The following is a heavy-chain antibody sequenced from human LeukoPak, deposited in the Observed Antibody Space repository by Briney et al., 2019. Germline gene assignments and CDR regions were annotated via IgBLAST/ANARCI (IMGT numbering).Heavy chain of an antibody. V-gene: IGHV4-59*01. D-gene: IGHD3-10*01. CDR3: ARIYGSGSYYPYYFDY. Sequence: SETLSLTCTVSGGSISSYYWSWIRQPPGKGLEWIGYIYYSGSTNYNPSLKGRVTISVDTSKNQFSLKLSSVTAADTAVYYCARIYGSGSYYPYYFDYWGQGTLVTVSS. CDR2: IYYSGST. J-gene: IGHJ4*02. CDR1: GGSISSYY.